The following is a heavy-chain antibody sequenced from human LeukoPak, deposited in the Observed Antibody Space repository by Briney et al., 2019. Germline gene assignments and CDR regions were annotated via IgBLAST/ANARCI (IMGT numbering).Heavy chain of an antibody. CDR1: GFTFDTYT. J-gene: IGHJ6*02. CDR3: ARVRSAGYYGMDV. Sequence: GGSLRLSCEASGFTFDTYTMNWVRQAPGKGLGWVSSISSGSSYILYGDSVKGRFTISRENAKRSLFLQMSGLRPEDSAVYYCARVRSAGYYGMDVWGQGTTVTVSS. D-gene: IGHD2-15*01. CDR2: ISSGSSYI. V-gene: IGHV3-21*01.